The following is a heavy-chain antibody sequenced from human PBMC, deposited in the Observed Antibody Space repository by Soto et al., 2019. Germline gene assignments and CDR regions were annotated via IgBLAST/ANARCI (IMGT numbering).Heavy chain of an antibody. Sequence: ESLKISCKGSGYSFTSYWISWVRQMPGKGLEWMGRIDPSDSYTNYSPSFQGHVTISADKSISTAYLQWSSLKASDTAMYYCARRIAVAGTDYYYGMDVWGQGTTVTVSS. CDR2: IDPSDSYT. J-gene: IGHJ6*02. CDR1: GYSFTSYW. D-gene: IGHD6-19*01. CDR3: ARRIAVAGTDYYYGMDV. V-gene: IGHV5-10-1*01.